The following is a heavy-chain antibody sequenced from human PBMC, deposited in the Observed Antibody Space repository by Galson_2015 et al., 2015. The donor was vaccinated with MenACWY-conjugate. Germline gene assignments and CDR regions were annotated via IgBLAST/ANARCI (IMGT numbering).Heavy chain of an antibody. D-gene: IGHD3-22*01. CDR3: ARGHPTMIAWADAFDI. J-gene: IGHJ3*02. V-gene: IGHV1-18*04. Sequence: SVKVSCKASGYAFTSYGISWVRQAPGQGLEWMGWISAYNGNTNYAQKLQGRVTMTTDTSTSTAYMELRSLRSDDTAVYYCARGHPTMIAWADAFDIWGQGTMVTVSS. CDR1: GYAFTSYG. CDR2: ISAYNGNT.